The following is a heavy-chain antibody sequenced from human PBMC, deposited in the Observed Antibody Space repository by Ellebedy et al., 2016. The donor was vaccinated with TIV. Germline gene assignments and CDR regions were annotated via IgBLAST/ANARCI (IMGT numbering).Heavy chain of an antibody. J-gene: IGHJ4*02. CDR3: ARSPGRNDYTIFN. V-gene: IGHV4-31*03. CDR2: IYYSGST. Sequence: LRLSCTVSGGSISSGGYFWSWIRQHPGKGLEWIGYIYYSGSTSYNPSLKSRVTISVDTSKKQFSLKLSSVTAADTAVYYCARSPGRNDYTIFNWGQGTLVTVSP. CDR1: GGSISSGGYF. D-gene: IGHD4-11*01.